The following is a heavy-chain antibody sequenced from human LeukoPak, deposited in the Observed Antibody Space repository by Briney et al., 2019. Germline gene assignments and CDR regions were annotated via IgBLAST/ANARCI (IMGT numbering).Heavy chain of an antibody. V-gene: IGHV3-20*04. D-gene: IGHD1-26*01. CDR1: GFTFDDYG. CDR2: INWNGGST. J-gene: IGHJ4*02. CDR3: ARDSPTDMYSGSYYYY. Sequence: PGGSLRLSCAASGFTFDDYGMSWVRHAPGKGLEWVSGINWNGGSTGYADSVKGRFTISRDNAKNSLYLQMNSLRAEDTALYYCARDSPTDMYSGSYYYYWGQGTLVTVSS.